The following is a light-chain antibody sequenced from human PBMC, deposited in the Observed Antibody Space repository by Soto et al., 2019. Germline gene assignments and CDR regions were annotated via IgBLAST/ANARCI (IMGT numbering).Light chain of an antibody. V-gene: IGLV2-11*01. CDR2: DVS. J-gene: IGLJ3*02. Sequence: QSALTQPRSVSGSPGQSVTISCTGTNSDIGNYNYVSWYQQHPGKAPKVMIYDVSKRPSGVPDRFSGSKSGNTASLTISGLQAVDEADYYCCSYPGSHTWVFGGGTKVTVL. CDR3: CSYPGSHTWV. CDR1: NSDIGNYNY.